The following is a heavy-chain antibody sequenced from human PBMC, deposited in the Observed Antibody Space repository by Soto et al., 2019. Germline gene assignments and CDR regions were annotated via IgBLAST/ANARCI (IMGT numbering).Heavy chain of an antibody. CDR2: IYHSGST. D-gene: IGHD3-3*01. CDR3: AKVAKSGVVIEYFDS. Sequence: PSETLSLTCAVSGGSISSSNWWSCVRQPPGKGLEWIGEIYHSGSTNYNPSLKSRVTISVDKSKNQFSLKLSSVTADDTAVYYCAKVAKSGVVIEYFDSWGQGSLVTVSS. V-gene: IGHV4-4*02. CDR1: GGSISSSNW. J-gene: IGHJ4*02.